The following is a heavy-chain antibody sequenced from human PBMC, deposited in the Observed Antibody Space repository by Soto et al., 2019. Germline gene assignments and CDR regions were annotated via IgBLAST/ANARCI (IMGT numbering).Heavy chain of an antibody. CDR3: ATGPHNYDSSGYYYFLLDY. Sequence: GGSLRLSCAASGFTVSSNYMTWVRQAPGKGLEWVSVIYSDGSTYYADSVKGRFTISRHNSKNTLYLQMNSLRAEDTAVFYCATGPHNYDSSGYYYFLLDYWGQGTLVTVSS. V-gene: IGHV3-53*04. D-gene: IGHD3-22*01. CDR1: GFTVSSNY. CDR2: IYSDGST. J-gene: IGHJ4*02.